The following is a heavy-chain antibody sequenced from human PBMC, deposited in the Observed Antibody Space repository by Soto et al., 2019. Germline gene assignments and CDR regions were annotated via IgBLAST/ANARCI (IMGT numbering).Heavy chain of an antibody. Sequence: QVQLVESGGGVVQPGRSLRLSCAASGFTFSSYGMHWVRQAPGKGLEWVAVISYDGSNKYYADSVKGRFTISRDNPKNKLYLQMISLGAEDTGVYYCAKGLWFGELPFDAFDIWGQGTRVTVSS. CDR1: GFTFSSYG. CDR3: AKGLWFGELPFDAFDI. V-gene: IGHV3-30*18. J-gene: IGHJ3*02. CDR2: ISYDGSNK. D-gene: IGHD3-10*01.